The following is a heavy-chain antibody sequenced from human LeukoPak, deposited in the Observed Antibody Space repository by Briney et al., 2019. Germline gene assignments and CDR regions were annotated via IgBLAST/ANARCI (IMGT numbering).Heavy chain of an antibody. Sequence: SETLSLTCAVYGGSFSGYYWSWIRQPPGKGLEWIGEINHSGSTNYNPSLKSRVTISVDTSKNQFSLKLSSVTAADTAVYYCARDPRLYDILTGYRVSYFDYWGQGTLVTVSS. CDR3: ARDPRLYDILTGYRVSYFDY. CDR2: INHSGST. J-gene: IGHJ4*02. D-gene: IGHD3-9*01. V-gene: IGHV4-34*01. CDR1: GGSFSGYY.